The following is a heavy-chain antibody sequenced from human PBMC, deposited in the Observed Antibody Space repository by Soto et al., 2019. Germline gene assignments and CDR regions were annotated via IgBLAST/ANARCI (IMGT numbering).Heavy chain of an antibody. V-gene: IGHV4-31*03. CDR2: IFYSGST. CDR3: ARDQGISGTTRGTFDY. Sequence: QVQLQESGPGLVKPSQTLSLTCTVSGASISSGGYYWTWIRQHPGKGLEWIGYIFYSGSTYYNPSLKSRVNISADTSKNQFSLKLTSVTAAATAVYYCARDQGISGTTRGTFDYWGQGTLVTVSS. J-gene: IGHJ4*02. CDR1: GASISSGGYY. D-gene: IGHD1-20*01.